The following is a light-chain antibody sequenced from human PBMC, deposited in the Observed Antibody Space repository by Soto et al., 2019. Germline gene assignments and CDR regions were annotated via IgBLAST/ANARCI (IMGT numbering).Light chain of an antibody. V-gene: IGKV2D-29*01. CDR1: QSLLDSDGQTY. CDR3: MQSKQLPRT. J-gene: IGKJ3*01. CDR2: ELL. Sequence: DIVLTQTPLSLSVTPGQPASISCKSSQSLLDSDGQTYLHWYLQRPGQPPQLLISELLHRFSGVXEXLSGSGSGTEYTLKIRRVEAEDVGIYYCMQSKQLPRTFGPGTKLDIK.